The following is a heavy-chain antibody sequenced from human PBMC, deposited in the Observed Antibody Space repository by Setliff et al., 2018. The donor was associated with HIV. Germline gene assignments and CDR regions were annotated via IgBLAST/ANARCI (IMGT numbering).Heavy chain of an antibody. Sequence: QPGGSLRLSCAASGFTFSSYWMHWVRQAPGKGLVWVSHINSDGSSTSYADSVKGRFTISRDNAKNSLYLQMNSLRTEDMALYYCARDFSGLLHDQIDAFNIWGQGTMVTVSS. CDR2: INSDGSST. D-gene: IGHD3-10*01. V-gene: IGHV3-74*01. J-gene: IGHJ3*02. CDR1: GFTFSSYW. CDR3: ARDFSGLLHDQIDAFNI.